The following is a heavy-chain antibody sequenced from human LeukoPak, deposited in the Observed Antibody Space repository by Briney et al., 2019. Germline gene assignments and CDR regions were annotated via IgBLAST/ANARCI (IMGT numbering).Heavy chain of an antibody. V-gene: IGHV3-23*01. J-gene: IGHJ3*02. CDR1: GFTFSNYA. CDR3: ARDPNGDYVGAFEM. D-gene: IGHD4-17*01. Sequence: PAGSLRLSCAASGFTFSNYAMIWVRQAPGRGLEWVSAIRSGGGGTLYADSVKGRFTISRDNSKNTLFVQTNNMRAENTAVYYCARDPNGDYVGAFEMWGPGTKVTVS. CDR2: IRSGGGGT.